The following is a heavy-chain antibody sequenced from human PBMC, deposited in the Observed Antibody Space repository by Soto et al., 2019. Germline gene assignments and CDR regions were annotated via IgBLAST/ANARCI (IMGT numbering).Heavy chain of an antibody. CDR3: ARDETGTTAYYYYYGMDV. J-gene: IGHJ6*02. V-gene: IGHV3-7*03. CDR2: IKQDGSEK. D-gene: IGHD1-7*01. Sequence: GESLRLSCAASGFTFSSYWMSWVRQAPGKGLEWVANIKQDGSEKYYVDSVKGRFTISRDNAKNSLYLQMNSLRAEDTAVYYCARDETGTTAYYYYYGMDVLGQGTTVTVSS. CDR1: GFTFSSYW.